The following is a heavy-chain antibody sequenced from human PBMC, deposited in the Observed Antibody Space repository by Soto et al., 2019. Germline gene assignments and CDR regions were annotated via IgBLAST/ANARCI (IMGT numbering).Heavy chain of an antibody. Sequence: PGGSLRLSCAASGFTFSSYGMHWVRQAPGKGLEWVAVISYDGSNKYYADSVKGRFTISRDNSKNTLYLQMNSLRAEDTAVYYCANLVATEYYGMDVRAQGTTVTVSS. CDR3: ANLVATEYYGMDV. CDR1: GFTFSSYG. J-gene: IGHJ6*02. CDR2: ISYDGSNK. D-gene: IGHD2-15*01. V-gene: IGHV3-30*18.